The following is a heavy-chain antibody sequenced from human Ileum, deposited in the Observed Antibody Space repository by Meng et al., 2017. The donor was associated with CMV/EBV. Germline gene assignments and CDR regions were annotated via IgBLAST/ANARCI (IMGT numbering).Heavy chain of an antibody. CDR3: ARGKAVGTGH. J-gene: IGHJ4*02. Sequence: QVLLQESGPRLVKPPPPWSLSCTVSGGSIISGSHYWSWIRQSAGKGLEWIGRIHTSGSTNYNPSLESRVTISIDTSRNQFSLKLTSVTAADTAVYFCARGKAVGTGHWGQGTLVTVSS. D-gene: IGHD6-13*01. CDR2: IHTSGST. V-gene: IGHV4-61*02. CDR1: GGSIISGSHY.